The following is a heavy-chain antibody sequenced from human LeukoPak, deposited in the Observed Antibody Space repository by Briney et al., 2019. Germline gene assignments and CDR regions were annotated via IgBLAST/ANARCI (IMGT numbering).Heavy chain of an antibody. Sequence: GASVKVSCKASGYTFTSYDINWVRQAPGQGLEWMGWMNPNSGNTGYAQKFQGRVTMTRNTSISTAYMELSSLRSEDTAVYYCARDKVDGAVDYVTSWGQGTLVTVSS. V-gene: IGHV1-8*01. CDR3: ARDKVDGAVDYVTS. J-gene: IGHJ4*02. D-gene: IGHD4-17*01. CDR1: GYTFTSYD. CDR2: MNPNSGNT.